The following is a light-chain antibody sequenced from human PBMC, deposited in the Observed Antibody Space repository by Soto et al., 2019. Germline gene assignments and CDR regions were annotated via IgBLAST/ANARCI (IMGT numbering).Light chain of an antibody. Sequence: DIQMTQSPSTVSASVGDRVTITCRASQSISSWLAWYQQKPGKAPKHLIFKASSLESGVPSRFSGSGSGTEFTLTISSLQPDDFATYYCQQYNTYSRTFGQGTKVKIK. J-gene: IGKJ1*01. CDR3: QQYNTYSRT. CDR2: KAS. V-gene: IGKV1-5*03. CDR1: QSISSW.